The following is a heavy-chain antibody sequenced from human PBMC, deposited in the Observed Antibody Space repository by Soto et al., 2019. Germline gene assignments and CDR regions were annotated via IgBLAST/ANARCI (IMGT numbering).Heavy chain of an antibody. CDR3: AVIKGIAVPGPPLAY. Sequence: GASVKVSCKASGYTFTSYGISWVRQAPGQGLEWMGWISAYNGNTNYAQKLQGRVTMTTDTSTSTAYMELRSLRSDDTAVYYCAVIKGIAVPGPPLAYWGQGTLVTGSS. D-gene: IGHD6-19*01. CDR1: GYTFTSYG. J-gene: IGHJ4*02. CDR2: ISAYNGNT. V-gene: IGHV1-18*01.